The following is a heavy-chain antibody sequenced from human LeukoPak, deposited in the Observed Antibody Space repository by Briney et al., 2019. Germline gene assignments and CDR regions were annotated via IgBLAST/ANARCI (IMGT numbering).Heavy chain of an antibody. CDR3: ARVQEDTAMVTDYYYYMDV. CDR2: IYYSGST. V-gene: IGHV4-39*07. CDR1: GGSISSSSYY. J-gene: IGHJ6*03. Sequence: SETLSLTCTVSGGSISSSSYYWGWIRQPPGKGLEWIGSIYYSGSTYYNPSLKSRVTISVDTSKNQFSLKLSSVTAADTAVYYCARVQEDTAMVTDYYYYMDVWGKGTTVTVSS. D-gene: IGHD5-18*01.